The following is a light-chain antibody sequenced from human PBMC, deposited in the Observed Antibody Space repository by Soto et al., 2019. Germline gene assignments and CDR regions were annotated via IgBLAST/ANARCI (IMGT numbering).Light chain of an antibody. Sequence: EVVMTQSPATLSVSPGERATLSCRASQSVGSELAWYQQKPGQAPRLLIYGASTRSTGIPARFSGSGSGTDLPLTISSLQSEDFVVYYCQQYDKWPPYTFGQGTKLEIK. CDR1: QSVGSE. V-gene: IGKV3-15*01. CDR3: QQYDKWPPYT. CDR2: GAS. J-gene: IGKJ2*01.